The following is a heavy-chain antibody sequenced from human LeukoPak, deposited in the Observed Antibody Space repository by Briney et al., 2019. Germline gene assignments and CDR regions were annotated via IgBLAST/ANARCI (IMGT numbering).Heavy chain of an antibody. CDR3: ARVYYGMDV. J-gene: IGHJ6*02. V-gene: IGHV3-23*01. CDR2: ISASGGST. CDR1: GFTFSSYA. Sequence: GGSLRLSCAVSGFTFSSYAMSWVRQAPGKGLEWVSGISASGGSTYYADSVKGRFTISRDNSKNTLYLQMNSLRAEDTAVYYCARVYYGMDVWGQGTTVTVSS.